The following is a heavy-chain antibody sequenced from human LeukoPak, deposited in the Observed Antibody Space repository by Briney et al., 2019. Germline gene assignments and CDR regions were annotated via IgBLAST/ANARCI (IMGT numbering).Heavy chain of an antibody. J-gene: IGHJ4*02. CDR2: ISYDGSNK. Sequence: PGGSLRLSCAASGFTFSSYAMHWVRQAPGKGLEWMAVISYDGSNKYYADSVKGRFTISRDNSKNTLYLQMNSLRAEDTAVYYCARDLRYCSSTSCYHRPGYWGQGTLVTVSS. D-gene: IGHD2-2*01. CDR3: ARDLRYCSSTSCYHRPGY. V-gene: IGHV3-30-3*01. CDR1: GFTFSSYA.